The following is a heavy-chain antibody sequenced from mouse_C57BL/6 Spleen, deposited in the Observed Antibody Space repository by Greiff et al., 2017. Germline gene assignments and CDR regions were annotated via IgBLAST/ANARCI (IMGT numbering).Heavy chain of an antibody. J-gene: IGHJ1*03. Sequence: EVQGVESGGDLVKPGGSLKLSCAASGFTFSSYGMSWVRQTPDKRLEWVATISSGGSYTYYPDSVKGRFTISRDNAKNTLYLQMSSLKSEDTAMYYCARQTPYGSSSHWYFEVWGTGTTVTVSS. CDR1: GFTFSSYG. CDR2: ISSGGSYT. V-gene: IGHV5-6*01. D-gene: IGHD1-1*01. CDR3: ARQTPYGSSSHWYFEV.